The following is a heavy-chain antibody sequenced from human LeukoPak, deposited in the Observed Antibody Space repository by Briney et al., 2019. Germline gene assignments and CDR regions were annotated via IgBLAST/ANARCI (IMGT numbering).Heavy chain of an antibody. CDR2: IYYSAST. CDR1: GGSISSATYY. CDR3: ARSYYDFWSGYYGPWFDP. D-gene: IGHD3-3*01. J-gene: IGHJ5*02. V-gene: IGHV4-39*01. Sequence: PSETLSLTCAVSGGSISSATYYWGWLRQPPGKGLEWIGSIYYSASTYYNPSLKSRVTISVDTSKNQFSLNLSSVTAADTAVYYCARSYYDFWSGYYGPWFDPWGQGTLVTVSS.